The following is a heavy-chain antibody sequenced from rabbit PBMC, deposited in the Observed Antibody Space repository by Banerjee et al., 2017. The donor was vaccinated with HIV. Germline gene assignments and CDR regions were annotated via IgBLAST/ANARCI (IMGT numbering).Heavy chain of an antibody. CDR1: GIDFNFYYY. CDR2: IYTSSGTT. D-gene: IGHD2-1*01. CDR3: ARDPSVDDYGDSLYYFDL. Sequence: QQQLEESGGGLVKPGGTLTLTCKASGIDFNFYYYMCWVRQAPGKGLELIACIYTSSGTTYYASWAKGRFTISRSTSLNTVTLQMTSLTAADTATYFCARDPSVDDYGDSLYYFDLWGPGTLVTVS. J-gene: IGHJ4*01. V-gene: IGHV1S43*01.